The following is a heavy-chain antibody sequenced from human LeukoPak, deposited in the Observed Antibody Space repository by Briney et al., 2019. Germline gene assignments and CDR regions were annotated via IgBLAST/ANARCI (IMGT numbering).Heavy chain of an antibody. CDR2: IHYSGRT. CDR3: ARLLDNDCSGDPDTFDM. D-gene: IGHD2-15*01. CDR1: GDSISRHF. Sequence: PSETLSLTCSVSGDSISRHFWSWIRQPPGKGLEWIAFIHYSGRTKYNPSLQSRVTISVDTSENEFSLRLTSVTAADTAVYYCARLLDNDCSGDPDTFDMWGQGTVVTVSS. V-gene: IGHV4-59*11. J-gene: IGHJ3*02.